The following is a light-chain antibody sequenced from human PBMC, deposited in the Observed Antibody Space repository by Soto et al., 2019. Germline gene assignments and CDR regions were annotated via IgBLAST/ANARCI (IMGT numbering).Light chain of an antibody. Sequence: QAVVTQEPSLTVSPGGTVSLTCGSSTGAVTSGHFPYWFQQKPGQAPRTLIYDTSNRHSWTPARFSGSLLGGKAALTLSGAQPEDEADYYRLISSGGARVFGGGTKVTVL. V-gene: IGLV7-46*01. J-gene: IGLJ3*02. CDR2: DTS. CDR1: TGAVTSGHF. CDR3: LISSGGARV.